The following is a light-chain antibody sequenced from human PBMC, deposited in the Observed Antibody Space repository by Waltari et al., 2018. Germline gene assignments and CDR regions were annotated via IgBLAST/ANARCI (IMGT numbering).Light chain of an antibody. V-gene: IGLV3-1*01. Sequence: SYDLTQPPSVSVSPGQTASITCSGDKLGEKYACWYLLRPGQSPVLVMEENSKRPSGIPERFSGSNSGNTATLTISETQTMDEADYYCQAWDSSTDVVFGGGTKLTVL. CDR1: KLGEKY. CDR2: ENS. J-gene: IGLJ2*01. CDR3: QAWDSSTDVV.